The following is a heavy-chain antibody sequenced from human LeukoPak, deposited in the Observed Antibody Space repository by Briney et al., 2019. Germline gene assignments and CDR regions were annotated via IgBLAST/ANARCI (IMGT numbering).Heavy chain of an antibody. CDR1: GGSISSSSFY. V-gene: IGHV4-39*01. J-gene: IGHJ5*02. CDR2: IYYTGST. CDR3: ARQVVGRNWFDP. Sequence: NPSETLSLTCIVSGGSISSSSFYWGWIRQPPGKGLEWIGTIYYTGSTYYDPSLRSRLAISIDTSKNRFSLKLSSVSAADTAVYYCARQVVGRNWFDPWGQGTLVIVSS. D-gene: IGHD2-15*01.